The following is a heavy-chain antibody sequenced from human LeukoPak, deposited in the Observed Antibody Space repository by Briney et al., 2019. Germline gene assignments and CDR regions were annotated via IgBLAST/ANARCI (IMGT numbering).Heavy chain of an antibody. Sequence: GGSLRLSCAASGFTFSSYGMYWVRQAPGKGLEWVAFIRYDGSNKYYADSVKGRFTISRDNSKNTLYLQMNSRRVEDTAVYYCAKDRGYYFDYWGQGALVTVSS. CDR1: GFTFSSYG. J-gene: IGHJ4*02. CDR2: IRYDGSNK. D-gene: IGHD3-10*01. CDR3: AKDRGYYFDY. V-gene: IGHV3-30*02.